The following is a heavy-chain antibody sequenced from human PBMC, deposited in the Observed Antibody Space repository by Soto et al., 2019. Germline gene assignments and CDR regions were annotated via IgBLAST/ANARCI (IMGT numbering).Heavy chain of an antibody. J-gene: IGHJ4*02. CDR1: GFTFDDYA. CDR3: AKDIATLPLIAATSSGYFDY. Sequence: EVQLVESGGGLVQPGRSLRLSCAASGFTFDDYAMHWVRQAPGKGLEWVSGISWNSGSIGYAESVKGRFTISRDNAKNSLYLQMNSLRAEDTALYYCAKDIATLPLIAATSSGYFDYWGQGTLVTVSS. V-gene: IGHV3-9*01. D-gene: IGHD6-13*01. CDR2: ISWNSGSI.